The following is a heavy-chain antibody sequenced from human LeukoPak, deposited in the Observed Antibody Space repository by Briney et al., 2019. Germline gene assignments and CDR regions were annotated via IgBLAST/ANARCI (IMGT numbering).Heavy chain of an antibody. CDR1: GFTFSSYA. V-gene: IGHV3-23*01. Sequence: GGSLRLSCAASGFTFSSYAMGWVRQAPGKGLEWVSLISDGGGSTYYADSVRGRFSISRDNAKNTLYLHMNSLRAEDTAVYYCAKDSSGWFDFDYWGQGTPVTVSS. J-gene: IGHJ4*02. D-gene: IGHD6-19*01. CDR3: AKDSSGWFDFDY. CDR2: ISDGGGST.